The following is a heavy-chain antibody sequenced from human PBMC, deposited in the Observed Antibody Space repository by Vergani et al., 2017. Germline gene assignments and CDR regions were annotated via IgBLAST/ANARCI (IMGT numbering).Heavy chain of an antibody. CDR1: GFTFSSYS. CDR2: IISSSSYI. V-gene: IGHV3-21*01. Sequence: EVQLVESGGGLVKPGGSLRLSCAASGFTFSSYSMNWVRQAPGKGLEWVSSIISSSSYIYSADSVKGRLTISRYNAKNSLYLQMNSLRAEDTAVYYCARRGYSYGQEGYFDYWGQGTLVTVSS. J-gene: IGHJ4*02. D-gene: IGHD5-18*01. CDR3: ARRGYSYGQEGYFDY.